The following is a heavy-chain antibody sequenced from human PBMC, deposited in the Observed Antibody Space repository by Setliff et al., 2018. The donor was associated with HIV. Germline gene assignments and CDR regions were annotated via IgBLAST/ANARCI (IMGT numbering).Heavy chain of an antibody. V-gene: IGHV3-23*01. D-gene: IGHD2-15*01. J-gene: IGHJ6*02. Sequence: LGGSLRLSCAPSGFTFGSYAMSWVRQAPGKGLEWVSVISGSGDSTFYADSLKGRFTISRDNSKNTLYLQMNSLRAEDTAVYYCAKTLPTLYPPHDYYFAMDVWGQGTTVTVSS. CDR2: ISGSGDST. CDR3: AKTLPTLYPPHDYYFAMDV. CDR1: GFTFGSYA.